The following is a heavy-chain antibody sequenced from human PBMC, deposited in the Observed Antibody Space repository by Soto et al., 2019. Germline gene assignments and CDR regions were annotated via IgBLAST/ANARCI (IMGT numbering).Heavy chain of an antibody. Sequence: EVQLVESGGGLVQPGGSLRLSCAASGFTFSSYAMHWVRQAPGKGLEYVSAISSNGGSTYYAHSVKGRFTISRDNSKNTLYLQMGSLRAEAMAVYYCARGPGYYFDYWGQGTLVTVSS. CDR2: ISSNGGST. J-gene: IGHJ4*02. V-gene: IGHV3-64*01. CDR1: GFTFSSYA. CDR3: ARGPGYYFDY.